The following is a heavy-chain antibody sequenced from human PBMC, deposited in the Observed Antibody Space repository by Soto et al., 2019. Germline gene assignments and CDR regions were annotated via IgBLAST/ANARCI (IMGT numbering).Heavy chain of an antibody. V-gene: IGHV1-2*02. CDR1: GYTFTGYY. CDR2: INPNSGGT. J-gene: IGHJ3*02. Sequence: ASVKVSCKASGYTFTGYYMHWVRQAPGQGLEWMGWINPNSGGTNYAQKFQGRVTMTRDTSISTAYMELSRLRSDDTAVYYCARPIAARRAWDALDIWGQGTMVTVSS. CDR3: ARPIAARRAWDALDI. D-gene: IGHD6-6*01.